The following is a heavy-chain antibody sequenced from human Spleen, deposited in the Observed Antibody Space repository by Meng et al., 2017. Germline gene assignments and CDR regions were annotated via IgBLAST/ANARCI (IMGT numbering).Heavy chain of an antibody. CDR1: GYTLTELS. Sequence: ASVKVSCKVSGYTLTELSIHWVRQAPGKGLEWMGGFDPEDGETIYAQKFQGRVTVTEDTSTDTAYMELSSLRSEDTAVYYCAKAQSNIDYWGQGTLVTVSS. CDR3: AKAQSNIDY. V-gene: IGHV1-24*01. J-gene: IGHJ4*02. CDR2: FDPEDGET.